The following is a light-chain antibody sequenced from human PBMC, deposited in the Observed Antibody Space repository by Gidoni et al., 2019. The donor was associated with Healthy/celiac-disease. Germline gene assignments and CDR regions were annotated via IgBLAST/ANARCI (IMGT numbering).Light chain of an antibody. CDR3: AAWDDSLNGPV. CDR1: SSTIGSNP. Sequence: QSVLTQPPSSSGTPGQRVTISCSGSSSTIGSNPVNWYQQLPGTAPKLLIYSNNQRPSGVPDRFSGSKSGTSASLAISGLQSEDEADYYCAAWDDSLNGPVFGGGTKLTVL. V-gene: IGLV1-44*01. CDR2: SNN. J-gene: IGLJ3*02.